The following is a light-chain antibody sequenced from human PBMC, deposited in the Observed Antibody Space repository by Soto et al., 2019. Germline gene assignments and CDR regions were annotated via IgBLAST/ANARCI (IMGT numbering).Light chain of an antibody. CDR1: QSVRSNY. J-gene: IGKJ2*01. V-gene: IGKV3-20*01. Sequence: EIVLTQSPGILSLSPGEGATLSCRASQSVRSNYLAWYQQKPGQTPRLLFYGASSRATGIPARFSGSGAGTDFTLTISRLEPEDFAVYYCQHYANTPYTFGQGTKLAIK. CDR3: QHYANTPYT. CDR2: GAS.